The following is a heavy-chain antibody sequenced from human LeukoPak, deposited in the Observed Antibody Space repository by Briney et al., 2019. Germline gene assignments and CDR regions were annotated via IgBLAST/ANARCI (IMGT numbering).Heavy chain of an antibody. Sequence: SETLSLTCAVYGGSFSGYYWSWIRQPPGKGLEWIGEINHSGSTNYDPSLKSRVTISVDTSKNQFSLKLSSVTAADTAVYYCARAVLGVVVADDAFDIWGQGTMVTVSS. CDR2: INHSGST. CDR3: ARAVLGVVVADDAFDI. J-gene: IGHJ3*02. V-gene: IGHV4-34*01. CDR1: GGSFSGYY. D-gene: IGHD3-22*01.